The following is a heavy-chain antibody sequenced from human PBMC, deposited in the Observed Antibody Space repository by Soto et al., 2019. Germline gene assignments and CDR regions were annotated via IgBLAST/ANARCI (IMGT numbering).Heavy chain of an antibody. D-gene: IGHD1-1*01. CDR3: ARLGRNGTNRVPDAFDL. V-gene: IGHV1-18*01. CDR2: ISAYNGNT. J-gene: IGHJ3*01. CDR1: GYTFTSYG. Sequence: VAAVKVSCKASGYTFTSYGISWVRQAPGQGLEWMGWISAYNGNTNYAQKLQGRVTMTTDTSTSTAYMELRSLRSDDTAVYYCARLGRNGTNRVPDAFDLWGQGTMVPVS.